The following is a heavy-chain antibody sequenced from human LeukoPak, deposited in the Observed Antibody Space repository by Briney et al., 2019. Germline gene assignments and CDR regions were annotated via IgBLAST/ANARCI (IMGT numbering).Heavy chain of an antibody. D-gene: IGHD5-18*01. V-gene: IGHV3-30-3*01. Sequence: GGSLRLSCAASGLTFSSYAMHWVRQAPGKGLEWVAVISYDGSNKYYADSVKGRFTISRDNSKNTLYLQMNSLGAEDTAVYYCARDGGPRGYSYGFDYWGQGTLVTVSS. J-gene: IGHJ4*02. CDR3: ARDGGPRGYSYGFDY. CDR2: ISYDGSNK. CDR1: GLTFSSYA.